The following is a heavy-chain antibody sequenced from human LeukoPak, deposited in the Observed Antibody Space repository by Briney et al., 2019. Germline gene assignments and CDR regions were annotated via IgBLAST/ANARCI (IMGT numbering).Heavy chain of an antibody. V-gene: IGHV4-59*01. D-gene: IGHD6-13*01. Sequence: SETLSLTCTVSGGSISNYYWSWIRQPPGKGLEWIGYIYYSGSTNYNPSLKSRVTISVDTSKNQFSLKLSSVTAADTAVYYCARAVGYPKWFDPWGQGTLVTVSS. CDR1: GGSISNYY. CDR2: IYYSGST. J-gene: IGHJ5*02. CDR3: ARAVGYPKWFDP.